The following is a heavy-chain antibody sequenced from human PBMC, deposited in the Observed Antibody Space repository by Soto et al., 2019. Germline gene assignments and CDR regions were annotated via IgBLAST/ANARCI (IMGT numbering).Heavy chain of an antibody. CDR1: GFTFDDYA. Sequence: EVQLVESGGGLVQPGRSLRLSCAASGFTFDDYAMHWVRQPPGKGMEWVSSISWNSGNVGYADSVKGRFTISRDNAKISLYLQMNSLRGEDTALYYCAKGASTPVFAFTDYRGQGTLVTVSS. CDR2: ISWNSGNV. J-gene: IGHJ4*02. CDR3: AKGASTPVFAFTDY. D-gene: IGHD4-17*01. V-gene: IGHV3-9*01.